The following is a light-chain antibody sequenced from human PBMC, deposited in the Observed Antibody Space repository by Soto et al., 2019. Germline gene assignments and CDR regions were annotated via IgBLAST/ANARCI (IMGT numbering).Light chain of an antibody. Sequence: QSALTQPPSASGAPGQSVTLSCTGTQKDIGVYDFVSWYQHHPGKAPRLIIYEVVQRPSGVPDRFSGSKSGNTASLTVSGLQAADEADYFCKSYAGSNTYVFGSGTKVTVL. J-gene: IGLJ1*01. V-gene: IGLV2-8*01. CDR1: QKDIGVYDF. CDR2: EVV. CDR3: KSYAGSNTYV.